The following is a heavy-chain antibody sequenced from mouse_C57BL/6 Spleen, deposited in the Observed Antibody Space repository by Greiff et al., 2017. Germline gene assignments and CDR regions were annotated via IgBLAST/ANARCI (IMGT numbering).Heavy chain of an antibody. V-gene: IGHV1-50*01. CDR3: ALVAY. CDR1: GYTFTSYW. CDR2: IDPSDSYT. J-gene: IGHJ3*01. Sequence: QVQLKQPGAELVKPGASVKLSCKASGYTFTSYWMQWVKQRPGQGLEWIGEIDPSDSYTNYNQKFKGKATLTVDTSSSTAYMQLSSLTSEDSAVYYCALVAYWGQGTLVTVSA.